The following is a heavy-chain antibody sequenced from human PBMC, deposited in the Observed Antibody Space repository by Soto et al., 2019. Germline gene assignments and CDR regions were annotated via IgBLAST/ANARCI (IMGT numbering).Heavy chain of an antibody. Sequence: GGSLRLSCAASGFTFDDYAMHWVRQAPGKGLEWVSLISRDGGSTYYADSVKGRFTISRDNSKNSLYLQMNSLRAEDTALYYCAKAGALLGGNSGYFQHWGQGTLVTVSS. V-gene: IGHV3-43D*04. D-gene: IGHD2-21*02. CDR2: ISRDGGST. J-gene: IGHJ1*01. CDR3: AKAGALLGGNSGYFQH. CDR1: GFTFDDYA.